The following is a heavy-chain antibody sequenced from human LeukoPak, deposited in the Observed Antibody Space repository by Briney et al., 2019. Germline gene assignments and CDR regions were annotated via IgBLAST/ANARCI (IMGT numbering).Heavy chain of an antibody. V-gene: IGHV3-23*01. CDR3: AKAPLWLEEYFQH. J-gene: IGHJ1*01. CDR2: ISGSGGST. Sequence: PGGSLRLSCAASGFTFSSYAMSWVRQAPGKGLEWVSAISGSGGSTYYADSVKGRFTISRDNSKNTLYLQMNSLRAEDTAVYCCAKAPLWLEEYFQHWGQGTLVTVSS. D-gene: IGHD6-19*01. CDR1: GFTFSSYA.